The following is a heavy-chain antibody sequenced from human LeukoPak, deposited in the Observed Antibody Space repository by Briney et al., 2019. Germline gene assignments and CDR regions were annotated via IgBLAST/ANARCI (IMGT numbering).Heavy chain of an antibody. CDR1: EFIVSSNY. CDR2: IYSCGRT. D-gene: IGHD6-19*01. V-gene: IGHV3-66*01. CDR3: AKGRASGSGSYSYRGFDH. J-gene: IGHJ5*02. Sequence: GGSLRPSCAAFEFIVSSNYMSWVRQAPGKGLEWVSDIYSCGRTYYADSVKGRLTISRDNSKNTPYLQMNSLRAEDTAVYYCAKGRASGSGSYSYRGFDHWGQGTLVTVSS.